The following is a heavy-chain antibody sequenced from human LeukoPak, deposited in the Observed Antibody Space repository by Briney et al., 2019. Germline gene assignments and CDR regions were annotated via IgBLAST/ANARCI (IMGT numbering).Heavy chain of an antibody. CDR3: ARDPPYSGSHASATYIDY. J-gene: IGHJ4*02. V-gene: IGHV3-11*06. CDR1: GFTFSDYY. D-gene: IGHD6-6*01. CDR2: ISSSSSYT. Sequence: GGSLRLSCAASGFTFSDYYMSWIRQAPGKGLEWVSYISSSSSYTNYADSVKGRFTISRDNAKNSLCLQMNSLRAEDTAVYYCARDPPYSGSHASATYIDYWGQGTLVTVSS.